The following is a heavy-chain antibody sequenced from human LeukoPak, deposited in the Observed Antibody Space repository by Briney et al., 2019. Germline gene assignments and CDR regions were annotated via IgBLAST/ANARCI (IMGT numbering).Heavy chain of an antibody. D-gene: IGHD2-2*01. J-gene: IGHJ4*02. CDR3: AKDLSMIWCSTATCSYFDY. CDR2: IRYDGSNK. Sequence: GGALRLSCAASGFTFSSYGIHWGRQAPGKGLEGVAFIRYDGSNKYYADSVKGRFTISRGNSKSTLYLQMNSLRAEATAVYYCAKDLSMIWCSTATCSYFDYWGQGTLVTVSS. CDR1: GFTFSSYG. V-gene: IGHV3-30*02.